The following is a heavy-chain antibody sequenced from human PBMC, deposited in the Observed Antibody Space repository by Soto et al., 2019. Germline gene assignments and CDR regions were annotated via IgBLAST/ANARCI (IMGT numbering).Heavy chain of an antibody. Sequence: EVQLLESGGGLVQPGGSLRLSCAASGFTFSSYAMSWVRQAPGKGLEWVSAISGSGGSTYYADSVKGRFTISRDNSKNTLYLQMNSQRAEDTAVYYCAKAHSPSTTVIDFDYWGQGTLVTVSS. CDR1: GFTFSSYA. J-gene: IGHJ4*02. CDR2: ISGSGGST. CDR3: AKAHSPSTTVIDFDY. D-gene: IGHD4-17*01. V-gene: IGHV3-23*01.